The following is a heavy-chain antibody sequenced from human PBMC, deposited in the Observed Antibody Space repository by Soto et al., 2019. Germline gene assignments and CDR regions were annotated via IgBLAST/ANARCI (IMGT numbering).Heavy chain of an antibody. CDR3: ARARRGQLGLVYYYMDV. D-gene: IGHD6-6*01. Sequence: SETLSLTCAVYGGSFSGYYWSWIRQPPGKGLEWIGEINHSGSTNYNPSLKSRVTISVDTSKNQFSLKLSSVTAADTAVYYCARARRGQLGLVYYYMDVWGKGTTVTVSS. CDR1: GGSFSGYY. CDR2: INHSGST. J-gene: IGHJ6*03. V-gene: IGHV4-34*01.